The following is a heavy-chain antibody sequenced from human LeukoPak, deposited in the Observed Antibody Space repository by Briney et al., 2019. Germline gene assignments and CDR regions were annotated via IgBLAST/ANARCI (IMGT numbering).Heavy chain of an antibody. CDR3: ARASYQNWFDP. CDR2: IFHSGSP. Sequence: SETLSLTCTVSGGSISSSSYYWGWIRQPPGKGLEWIGSIFHSGSPYYNPSLKSRVTISVDTSKNQFSLKLSSVTAADTAVYYCARASYQNWFDPWGQGTLVTVSS. CDR1: GGSISSSSYY. V-gene: IGHV4-39*07. J-gene: IGHJ5*02. D-gene: IGHD2-2*01.